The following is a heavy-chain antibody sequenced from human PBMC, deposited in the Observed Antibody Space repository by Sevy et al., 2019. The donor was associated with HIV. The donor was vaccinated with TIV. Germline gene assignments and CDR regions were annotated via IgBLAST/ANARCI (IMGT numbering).Heavy chain of an antibody. Sequence: GGSLRLSCAASGFTVSSNYMSWVRQAPGKGLEWVPVIYSGGSTYYADSVKGRFTISRDNSKNTLYLQMNSLRAEDTAVYYCASGRDGYNYVAYWGQGTLVTVSS. V-gene: IGHV3-53*01. CDR3: ASGRDGYNYVAY. J-gene: IGHJ4*02. CDR1: GFTVSSNY. D-gene: IGHD5-12*01. CDR2: IYSGGST.